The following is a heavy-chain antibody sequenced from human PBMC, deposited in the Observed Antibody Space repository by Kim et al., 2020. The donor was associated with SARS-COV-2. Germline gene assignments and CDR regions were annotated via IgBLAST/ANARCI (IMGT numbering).Heavy chain of an antibody. CDR3: AKDRVCSSTSCSGMDV. J-gene: IGHJ6*02. Sequence: VKGRFTISRDNSKNTLDLQMNSLRAEDTAVYYCAKDRVCSSTSCSGMDVWGQGTTVTVSS. D-gene: IGHD2-2*01. V-gene: IGHV3-23*01.